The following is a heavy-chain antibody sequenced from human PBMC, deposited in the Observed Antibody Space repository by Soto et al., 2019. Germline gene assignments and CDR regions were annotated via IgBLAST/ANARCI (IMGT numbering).Heavy chain of an antibody. Sequence: ASVKVSCKXSGYTFTSYGISWVRQAPGQGLEWMGWISAYNGNTNYAQKLQGRVTMTTDTSTSTAYMELRSLRSDDTAVYYCARDYSSSWPNYYYYGMDVWGQGTTVTVSS. D-gene: IGHD6-13*01. CDR3: ARDYSSSWPNYYYYGMDV. CDR1: GYTFTSYG. V-gene: IGHV1-18*01. J-gene: IGHJ6*02. CDR2: ISAYNGNT.